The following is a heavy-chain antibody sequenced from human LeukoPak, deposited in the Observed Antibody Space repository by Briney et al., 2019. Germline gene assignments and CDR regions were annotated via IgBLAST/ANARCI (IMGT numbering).Heavy chain of an antibody. V-gene: IGHV1-2*02. CDR3: ARGVVAATFYYYMDV. Sequence: EASVKVSCKASGYTFTGYYMHWVRQAPGQGLEWMGWINPNSGGTNYAQKFQGRVTMTRDTSISTAYMELSGLRSDDTAVYYCARGVVAATFYYYMDVWGKGTTVTVSS. D-gene: IGHD2-15*01. CDR1: GYTFTGYY. CDR2: INPNSGGT. J-gene: IGHJ6*03.